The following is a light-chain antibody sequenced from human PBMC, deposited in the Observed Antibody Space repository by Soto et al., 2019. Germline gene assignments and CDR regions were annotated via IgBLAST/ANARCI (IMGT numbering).Light chain of an antibody. J-gene: IGLJ2*01. CDR1: RDDVGGYNY. CDR2: EVY. Sequence: QSVLTQPPSASGSPGQSVTISCTGTRDDVGGYNYVSWFQQLPGKAPKLMIYEVYKRPTGVPARFSGSKSGNTASLTVSGLQARDEAIYYCSSYVTSNVVVFGGGTKVTVL. CDR3: SSYVTSNVVV. V-gene: IGLV2-8*01.